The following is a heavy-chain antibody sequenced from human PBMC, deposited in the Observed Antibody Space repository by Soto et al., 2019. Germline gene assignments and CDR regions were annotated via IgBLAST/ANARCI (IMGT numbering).Heavy chain of an antibody. D-gene: IGHD2-8*01. J-gene: IGHJ4*01. CDR1: GGSISNFY. V-gene: IGHV4-59*13. Sequence: VSLTCTVSGGSISNFYWSWIRQPPGKGLEWIGYISYSGNTNYNPSLKSRVSISVDTSKNQLSLNLTSVTAADTAVYYCARAPMVLSRSYFDSWGHGTPVTVSS. CDR3: ARAPMVLSRSYFDS. CDR2: ISYSGNT.